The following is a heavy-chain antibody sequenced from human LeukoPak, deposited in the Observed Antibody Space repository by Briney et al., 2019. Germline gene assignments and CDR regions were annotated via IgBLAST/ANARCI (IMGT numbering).Heavy chain of an antibody. CDR1: GGSISSYY. V-gene: IGHV4-59*01. Sequence: SETLSLTCTVSGGSISSYYWSWIRQPPGKGLEWIGYIYYSGSTNYNPPLKSRVTISVDTSKNQFSLKLSSVTAADTAVYYCARDKGHFDVDYWGQGTLVTVSS. CDR3: ARDKGHFDVDY. J-gene: IGHJ4*02. D-gene: IGHD3-9*01. CDR2: IYYSGST.